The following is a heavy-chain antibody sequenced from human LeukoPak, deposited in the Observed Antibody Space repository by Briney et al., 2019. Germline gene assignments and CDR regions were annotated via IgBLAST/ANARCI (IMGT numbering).Heavy chain of an antibody. CDR2: INHSGSS. V-gene: IGHV4-34*01. CDR1: GGSFSGYY. Sequence: SETLSLTCGVYGGSFSGYYWSWIRQPPGKGLEWIGEINHSGSSNYNPSLKSRVTISVDTSKNLFSLQLSSVTAADTAVYYCARDSTMIVVENWFEPGGQGTLVSVSS. J-gene: IGHJ5*02. CDR3: ARDSTMIVVENWFEP. D-gene: IGHD3-22*01.